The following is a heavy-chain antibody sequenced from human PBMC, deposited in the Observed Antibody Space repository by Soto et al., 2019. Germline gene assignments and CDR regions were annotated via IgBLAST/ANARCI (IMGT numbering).Heavy chain of an antibody. V-gene: IGHV3-23*01. CDR3: AKLVVAATPPRTYPGGY. CDR2: ISGSGGST. J-gene: IGHJ4*02. Sequence: GGSLRLSCAASGFTFSSYAMSWVRQAPGKGLEWVSAISGSGGSTYYADSVKGRFTISRDNSKNTLYLQMNSLRAEDTAVYYCAKLVVAATPPRTYPGGYWGQGTLVTVSS. CDR1: GFTFSSYA. D-gene: IGHD2-15*01.